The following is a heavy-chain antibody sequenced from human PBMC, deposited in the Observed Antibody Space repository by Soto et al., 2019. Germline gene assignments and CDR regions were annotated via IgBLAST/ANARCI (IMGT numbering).Heavy chain of an antibody. J-gene: IGHJ4*02. CDR3: AKENDDHHNRNEY. CDR2: ISGSGGTT. Sequence: EVQLLDSGGGLVQPGGSLRLSCAASGFTFNNYAMSWVRQAPGKGLEWVSAISGSGGTTYYADSVKGRFTISRDNSNNTMYLQMNSLRAEDTAVYYWAKENDDHHNRNEYWGQGTLVTVSS. CDR1: GFTFNNYA. V-gene: IGHV3-23*01. D-gene: IGHD1-1*01.